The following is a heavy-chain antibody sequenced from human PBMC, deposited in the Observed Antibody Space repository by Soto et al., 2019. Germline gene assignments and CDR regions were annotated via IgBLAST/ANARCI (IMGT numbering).Heavy chain of an antibody. Sequence: EGQLLESGGGLVQPGGSLRLSCAASGFTFSTYTMHWVRQAAGKGLEWVSGVSGGDGSTYYADSLKGRFSISRDNAKNTVDLQINSLTAEDTAVYYCTKQGYYWYFDIWGRGTLVTLSS. CDR3: TKQGYYWYFDI. J-gene: IGHJ2*01. D-gene: IGHD5-12*01. V-gene: IGHV3-23*01. CDR2: VSGGDGST. CDR1: GFTFSTYT.